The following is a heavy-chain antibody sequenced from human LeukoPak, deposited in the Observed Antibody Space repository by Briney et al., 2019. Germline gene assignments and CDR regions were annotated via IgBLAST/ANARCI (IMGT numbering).Heavy chain of an antibody. J-gene: IGHJ4*02. V-gene: IGHV3-48*01. CDR1: GFTFSSYS. Sequence: QTGGSLRLSCAASGFTFSSYSMNWVRQAPGKGLEWVSYISSSSSTIYYADSVKGRFTISRDNAKNSLYLQMNSLRAEDTAVYYCAREELSWRPVAGTGYFDYWGQGTLVTVSS. D-gene: IGHD6-19*01. CDR3: AREELSWRPVAGTGYFDY. CDR2: ISSSSSTI.